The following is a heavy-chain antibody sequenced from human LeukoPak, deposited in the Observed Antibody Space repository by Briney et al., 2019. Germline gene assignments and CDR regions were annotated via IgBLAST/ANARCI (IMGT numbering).Heavy chain of an antibody. V-gene: IGHV1-2*02. Sequence: GASVKVSCKASGYTFTGYYMHWVRQAPGQGLEWMGWINPNSGGTNYAQKFQGRVTMTRDTSISTAYMELSRLRSDDTAVYYCARVQDYYDSSGYSYYFDYWGQGTLVTVSS. CDR2: INPNSGGT. CDR1: GYTFTGYY. J-gene: IGHJ4*02. D-gene: IGHD3-22*01. CDR3: ARVQDYYDSSGYSYYFDY.